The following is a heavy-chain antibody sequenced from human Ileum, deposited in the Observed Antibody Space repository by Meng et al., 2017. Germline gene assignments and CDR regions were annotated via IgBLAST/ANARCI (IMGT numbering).Heavy chain of an antibody. V-gene: IGHV1-69*06. D-gene: IGHD3-9*01. CDR3: ARDEPDVLIGYEAY. CDR2: ITPMYGTA. J-gene: IGHJ4*02. CDR1: GRTSSRYG. Sequence: QVKPWQAEHEVKQPGSSGKVSCKAAGRTSSRYGISWVRQAPGQGLECMGGITPMYGTANYGQKFQGRVTITADKSTSTIYMELSSLRSEDTAVYYCARDEPDVLIGYEAYWGQGTLVTVSS.